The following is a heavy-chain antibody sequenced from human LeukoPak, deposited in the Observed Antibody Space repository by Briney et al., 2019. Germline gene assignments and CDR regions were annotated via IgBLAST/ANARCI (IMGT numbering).Heavy chain of an antibody. CDR3: ARSSPPVTTVTTCDY. Sequence: GASVKVSCKASGYTFTSYYMHWVRQAPGQGLEWMGIINPSGGSTSYAQKFQGRVTMTRDTSTSTVYMELSSLRSEDTAVYYCARSSPPVTTVTTCDYWGQGTLVTVSS. V-gene: IGHV1-46*01. CDR2: INPSGGST. J-gene: IGHJ4*02. CDR1: GYTFTSYY. D-gene: IGHD4-17*01.